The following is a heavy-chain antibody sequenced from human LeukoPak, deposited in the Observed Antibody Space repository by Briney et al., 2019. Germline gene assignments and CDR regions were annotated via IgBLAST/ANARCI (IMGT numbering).Heavy chain of an antibody. CDR1: IDSFSNYH. CDR3: AREARVFNSKDAFDI. J-gene: IGHJ3*02. D-gene: IGHD1-20*01. V-gene: IGHV4-34*01. Sequence: SETLSLTCAVYIDSFSNYHWNWIRQTPAKGMEWIGEVNESGGTNISPSLRSRVILSVDTSKNQFSLKLSSVTAADTAVYYCAREARVFNSKDAFDIWGQGTMVTVSS. CDR2: VNESGGT.